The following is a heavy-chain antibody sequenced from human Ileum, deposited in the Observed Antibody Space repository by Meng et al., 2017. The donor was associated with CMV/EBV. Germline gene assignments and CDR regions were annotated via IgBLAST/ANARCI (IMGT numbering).Heavy chain of an antibody. CDR1: ISRCNYY. Sequence: ISRCNYYWSWIRQPPGKGLEWIGYIYHSGITNYNPSLKSRVSISAETSKNQFSLKLSSVTAADTAVYYCARDYGDYEGNYYYGIDVWGQGTTVTVSS. J-gene: IGHJ6*02. CDR3: ARDYGDYEGNYYYGIDV. V-gene: IGHV4-30-4*08. D-gene: IGHD4-17*01. CDR2: IYHSGIT.